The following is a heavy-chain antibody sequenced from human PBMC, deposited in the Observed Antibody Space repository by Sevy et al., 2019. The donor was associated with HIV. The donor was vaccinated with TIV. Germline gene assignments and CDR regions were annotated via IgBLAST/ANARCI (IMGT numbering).Heavy chain of an antibody. CDR3: ARDRVAYCSGGSCYSGGWFDP. J-gene: IGHJ5*02. Sequence: GESLKISCAASGFTVSSNYMSWVRQAPGKGLEWVSIIFSGGGTYYADSVQGRFTISRDNSKNMVYLQMNSLRAEDTAVYSCARDRVAYCSGGSCYSGGWFDPWGQGTLVTVSS. V-gene: IGHV3-53*01. D-gene: IGHD2-15*01. CDR1: GFTVSSNY. CDR2: IFSGGGT.